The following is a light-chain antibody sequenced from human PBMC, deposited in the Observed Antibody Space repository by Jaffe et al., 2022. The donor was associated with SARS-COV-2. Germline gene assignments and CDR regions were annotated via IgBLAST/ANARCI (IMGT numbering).Light chain of an antibody. CDR2: DAS. CDR3: QQRRNWPLT. J-gene: IGKJ5*01. Sequence: EIVLTQSPATLSLSPGERATLSCRASQSVSSFLVWYQQKLGQAPRLLIYDASDRATGIPARFSGSGSGTDFTLTISSLEPEDSAVYYCQQRRNWPLTFGQGTRLEI. V-gene: IGKV3-11*01. CDR1: QSVSSF.